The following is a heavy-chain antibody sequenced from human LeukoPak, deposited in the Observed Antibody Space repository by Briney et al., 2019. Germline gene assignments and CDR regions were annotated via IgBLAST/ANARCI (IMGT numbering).Heavy chain of an antibody. J-gene: IGHJ4*02. CDR1: GGSISSYY. D-gene: IGHD3-22*01. V-gene: IGHV4-4*09. Sequence: SETLSLTCTVSGGSISSYYWSWIQQPPGKGLEWIGYIYTSGSTNYNPSLKSRVTISVDTSKNQFSLKLSSVTAADTAVYYCAGHYYYDSSGYFWGQGTLVTVSS. CDR3: AGHYYYDSSGYF. CDR2: IYTSGST.